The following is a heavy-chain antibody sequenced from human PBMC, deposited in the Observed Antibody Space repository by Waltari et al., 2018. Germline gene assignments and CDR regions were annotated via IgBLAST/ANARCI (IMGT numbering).Heavy chain of an antibody. CDR1: GYIFTNYY. CDR2: GNPDTGNA. V-gene: IGHV1-2*02. CDR3: ARDRTTMAARPGDY. D-gene: IGHD6-6*01. Sequence: QVLLVQSGAEVKKPGASVKVSCKASGYIFTNYYLHWVRQAPGQGPEWMGWGNPDTGNANYAPNFRGRVTMTWDTTINTAFMDLSGLKSDDTAVYYCARDRTTMAARPGDYWGQGTLVTVSS. J-gene: IGHJ4*02.